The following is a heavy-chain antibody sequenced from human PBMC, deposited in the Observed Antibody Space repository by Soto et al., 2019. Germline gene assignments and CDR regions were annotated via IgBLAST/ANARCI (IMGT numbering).Heavy chain of an antibody. V-gene: IGHV3-23*01. CDR2: ITGSGGGT. Sequence: EVQLLESGGGLVQPGGSLRLSCAASGFTFSNYAMTWVRQAPGKXLEWVSVITGSGGGTYFVDSVKGRFTISRDNSKNTVYLQMNSLRAEDTAVYYCAKRPLTAAGFDYWGQGTLVTVSS. D-gene: IGHD6-13*01. J-gene: IGHJ4*02. CDR3: AKRPLTAAGFDY. CDR1: GFTFSNYA.